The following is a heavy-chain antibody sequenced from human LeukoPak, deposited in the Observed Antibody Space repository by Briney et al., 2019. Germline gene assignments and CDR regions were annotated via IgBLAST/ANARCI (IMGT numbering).Heavy chain of an antibody. Sequence: QTLSLTCAISGDSVSSNSTTWTWIRQSPSRGLEWLGRTYYRSKWYNDYAVSVKSRITINPDTSKNQFSLHLNSVTPEDTAVYYCARGSSSNSWYFDYWGQGTLVTVSS. V-gene: IGHV6-1*01. CDR2: TYYRSKWYN. D-gene: IGHD6-13*01. CDR1: GDSVSSNSTT. CDR3: ARGSSSNSWYFDY. J-gene: IGHJ4*02.